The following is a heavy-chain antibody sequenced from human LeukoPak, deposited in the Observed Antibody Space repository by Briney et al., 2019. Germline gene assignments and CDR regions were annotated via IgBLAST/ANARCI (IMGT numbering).Heavy chain of an antibody. CDR2: ISGSGGST. CDR3: AKGFDFWSGYLFDY. CDR1: GFTFSSYA. Sequence: GGSLRPSCAASGFTFSSYAMSWVRQAPGKGLEWVSAISGSGGSTYYADSVKGRFTISRDNSKNTLYLQMNSLRAEDTAVYYCAKGFDFWSGYLFDYWGQGTLVTVSS. V-gene: IGHV3-23*01. D-gene: IGHD3-3*01. J-gene: IGHJ4*02.